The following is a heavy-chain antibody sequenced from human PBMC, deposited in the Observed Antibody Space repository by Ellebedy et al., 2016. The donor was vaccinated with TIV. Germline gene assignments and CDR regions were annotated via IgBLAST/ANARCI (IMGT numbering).Heavy chain of an antibody. CDR2: IKQDGSEK. D-gene: IGHD6-6*01. V-gene: IGHV3-7*03. J-gene: IGHJ4*02. CDR1: GFTFSSYS. Sequence: GGSLRLSCAASGFTFSSYSMNWVRQAPGKGLEWVANIKQDGSEKYYVDSGKGRFTISSDNAKNSLYLQMNSLRAEDTAVYYCASEYSSSSHWGYWGQGTLVTVSS. CDR3: ASEYSSSSHWGY.